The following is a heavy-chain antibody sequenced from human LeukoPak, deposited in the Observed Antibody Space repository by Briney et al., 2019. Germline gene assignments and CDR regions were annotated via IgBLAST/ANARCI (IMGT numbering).Heavy chain of an antibody. D-gene: IGHD3-10*01. CDR2: ISERGGST. Sequence: GGSLRLSCVVSGISLSNYAMTWVRQAPGKGLELVSYISERGGSTTYADSVKGRFTISRDTSMNTLYLQMNNLRAEDTAVYFCAKRGVVIRGILVIGYHQEAYHYDFWGQGVLVTVSS. CDR1: GISLSNYA. V-gene: IGHV3-23*01. J-gene: IGHJ4*02. CDR3: AKRGVVIRGILVIGYHQEAYHYDF.